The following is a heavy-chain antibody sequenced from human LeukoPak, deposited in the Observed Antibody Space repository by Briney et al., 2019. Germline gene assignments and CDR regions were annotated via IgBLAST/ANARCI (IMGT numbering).Heavy chain of an antibody. CDR2: INHSGST. CDR3: AKKNSGGGGRGGKNDSYTYMDV. J-gene: IGHJ6*03. V-gene: IGHV4-34*01. CDR1: GGSFSGYY. Sequence: SETLSLTWAVYGGSFSGYYWSWIRQPPGKGLEWIGEINHSGSTNYNPSLKSRVTISVDTSKNQFSLKLSSVTAADPAVYYCAKKNSGGGGRGGKNDSYTYMDVGEKGPRVT. D-gene: IGHD1-26*01.